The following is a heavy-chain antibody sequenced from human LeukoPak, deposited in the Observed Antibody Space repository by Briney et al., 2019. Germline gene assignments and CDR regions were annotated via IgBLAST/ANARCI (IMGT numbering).Heavy chain of an antibody. CDR2: IYPSGNI. D-gene: IGHD5-12*01. CDR1: GFTFSNSY. Sequence: GGSLRLSCAASGFTFSNSYMSWVRQAPGKGLEWVSLIYPSGNIYYADSVKGRFTISRHNSKNTLYIQMNSLGADDTAVYYCATGYSGYRRSYYYGMDVWGQGTTVTVSS. CDR3: ATGYSGYRRSYYYGMDV. V-gene: IGHV3-53*04. J-gene: IGHJ6*02.